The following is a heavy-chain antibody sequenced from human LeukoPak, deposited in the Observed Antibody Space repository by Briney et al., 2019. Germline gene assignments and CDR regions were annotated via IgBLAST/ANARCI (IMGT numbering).Heavy chain of an antibody. V-gene: IGHV3-21*01. CDR1: GFTFSSYG. CDR2: ISTSSSYI. D-gene: IGHD3-10*01. Sequence: PGGSLRLSCAASGFTFSSYGMRWVRQAPGKGLEWVSSISTSSSYIYYADSVKGRFTVSRDNAKNSLYLQMNSLRAEDTALYFCARDTHYYGSGSPAFDIWGQGTMVTVSS. CDR3: ARDTHYYGSGSPAFDI. J-gene: IGHJ3*02.